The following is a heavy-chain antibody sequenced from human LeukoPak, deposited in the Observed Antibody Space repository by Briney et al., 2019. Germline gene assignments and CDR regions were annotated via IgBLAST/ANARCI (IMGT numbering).Heavy chain of an antibody. J-gene: IGHJ5*02. CDR2: ISAYNGNT. V-gene: IGHV1-18*01. CDR1: GYTFTTYA. D-gene: IGHD6-19*01. CDR3: ARAPYSSGSNWFDP. Sequence: ASVKVSCKASGYTFTTYAMNWVRQAPGQGLEWMGWISAYNGNTNYAQKLQGRVTMTRDMSTSTVYMELSSLRSEDTAVYYCARAPYSSGSNWFDPWGQGTLVTVSS.